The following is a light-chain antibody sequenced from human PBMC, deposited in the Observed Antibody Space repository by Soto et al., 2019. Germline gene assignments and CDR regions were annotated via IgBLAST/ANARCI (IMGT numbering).Light chain of an antibody. Sequence: EIVLTQSPATLSLSPGERATPSCRASQSVTNNLVWYQQKPGQAPRLLIYYASNRATGIPARFSGSGSGTDFTLTISSLEPEDFAVYYCQQRVNWPLFSFGPGTKLEIK. CDR3: QQRVNWPLFS. CDR1: QSVTNN. J-gene: IGKJ3*01. V-gene: IGKV3-11*01. CDR2: YAS.